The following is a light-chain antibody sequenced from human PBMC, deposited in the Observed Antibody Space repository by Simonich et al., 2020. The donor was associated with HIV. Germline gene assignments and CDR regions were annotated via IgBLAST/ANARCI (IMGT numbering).Light chain of an antibody. CDR3: QQYNSYSYT. J-gene: IGKJ2*01. CDR2: KAS. Sequence: DIVMTQSPSTLSASVGNRVTITCRASQSISSWLAWYQQKTGKAPKLLSYKASSLESGVPSRFSGSGSGTEFTLTISSLQPDDFATYYCQQYNSYSYTFGQGTKLEIK. CDR1: QSISSW. V-gene: IGKV1-5*03.